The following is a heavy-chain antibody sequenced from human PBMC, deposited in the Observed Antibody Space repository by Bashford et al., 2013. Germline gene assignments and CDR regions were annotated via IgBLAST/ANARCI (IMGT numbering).Heavy chain of an antibody. Sequence: SGPTLVKPTQTLTLTCTFSGFSFSTSGVGVGWIRQPPGKALEWLGLIYWDDDKRYSPSLKSRLTITRDTSKNQVVLTMTNMDPVDTGTYYCAHRSEDHLLFDYWGQGTLVTVSS. CDR2: IYWDDDK. CDR3: AHRSEDHLLFDY. J-gene: IGHJ4*02. CDR1: GFSFSTSGVG. D-gene: IGHD2-2*01. V-gene: IGHV2-5*02.